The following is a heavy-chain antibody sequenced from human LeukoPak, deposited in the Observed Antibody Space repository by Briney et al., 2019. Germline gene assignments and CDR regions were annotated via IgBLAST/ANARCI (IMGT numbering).Heavy chain of an antibody. V-gene: IGHV3-23*01. CDR3: AKVGSEEYCSGGSCYPPLFDY. CDR1: GFTLTSYA. D-gene: IGHD2-15*01. CDR2: TSVSGGRT. J-gene: IGHJ4*02. Sequence: RRSLRPSCAASGFTLTSYAMSWDRHAPERGLEWVSATSVSGGRTNYADSVKGRFPISRDNSKNTLYLQMNSLRAEDTAVYYCAKVGSEEYCSGGSCYPPLFDYWGQGTLVTVSS.